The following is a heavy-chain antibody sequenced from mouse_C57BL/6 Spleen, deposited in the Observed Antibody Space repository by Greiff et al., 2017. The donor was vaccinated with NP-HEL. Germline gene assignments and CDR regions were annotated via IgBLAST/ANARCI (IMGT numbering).Heavy chain of an antibody. CDR2: IDPSDSET. D-gene: IGHD1-1*01. CDR3: ARGDTTVVEPLFDY. Sequence: QVQLQQSGAELVRPGSSVKLSCKASGYTFTSYWMHWVKQRPIQGLEWIGNIDPSDSETHYNQKFKDKATLTVDKSSSTAYMQLSSLTSEDSAVYYCARGDTTVVEPLFDYWGQGTTLTVSS. CDR1: GYTFTSYW. J-gene: IGHJ2*01. V-gene: IGHV1-52*01.